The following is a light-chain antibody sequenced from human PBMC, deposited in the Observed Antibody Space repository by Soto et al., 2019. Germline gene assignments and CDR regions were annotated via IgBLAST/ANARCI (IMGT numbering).Light chain of an antibody. CDR2: WAS. V-gene: IGKV4-1*01. CDR3: QQYYRPWT. J-gene: IGKJ1*01. Sequence: DIVMTQSPDSLAVSLGERATINCKSSQSVLYSSNNKNYLAWYQQKPGQPPKLLIYWASTRESGASDRFSGSGSGTDSPLTISSLQAEDVAVYYCQQYYRPWTFGQGTKVEIK. CDR1: QSVLYSSNNKNY.